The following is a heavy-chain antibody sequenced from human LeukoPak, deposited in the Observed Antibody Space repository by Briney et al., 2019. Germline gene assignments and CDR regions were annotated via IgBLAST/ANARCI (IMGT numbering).Heavy chain of an antibody. D-gene: IGHD5/OR15-5a*01. CDR2: IYYSGIT. CDR3: GRRMSTGAWFSS. J-gene: IGHJ5*01. CDR1: GGAITAYY. Sequence: SETLSLTCTVSGGAITAYYWSWLRQPPGKGLEWIGYIYYSGITNYNPSLKSRVTMSVGTSKNHFYLKLSSVTAADTAVYFCGRRMSTGAWFSSWGQGTLVTVSS. V-gene: IGHV4-59*08.